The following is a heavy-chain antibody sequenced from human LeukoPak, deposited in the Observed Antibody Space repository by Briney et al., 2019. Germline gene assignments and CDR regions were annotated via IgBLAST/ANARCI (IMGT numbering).Heavy chain of an antibody. CDR1: GGTFSSYA. CDR3: EAHYYDSSGYSDY. CDR2: IIPIFGTA. D-gene: IGHD3-22*01. J-gene: IGHJ4*02. V-gene: IGHV1-69*13. Sequence: SVKVSCKASGGTFSSYAISWVRQAPGQGLEWMGGIIPIFGTANYAQKFQGRVTITADESTSTAYMELSSLRSEDTAVYYCEAHYYDSSGYSDYWGQGTLVTVSS.